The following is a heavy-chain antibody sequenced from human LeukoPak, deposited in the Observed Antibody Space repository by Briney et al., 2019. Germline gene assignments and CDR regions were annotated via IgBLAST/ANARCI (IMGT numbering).Heavy chain of an antibody. CDR1: GFTFSNYA. D-gene: IGHD1-1*01. Sequence: GGSLRLSCAASGFTFSNYAMSWVRQAPGKGLEWVSGISGSGANSYYADSVKGRFTISRDNSKNTLYLQMNSLRADDTAVYYCARALSQQLIRYSQDWGQGTLVTVSS. V-gene: IGHV3-23*01. J-gene: IGHJ1*01. CDR3: ARALSQQLIRYSQD. CDR2: ISGSGANS.